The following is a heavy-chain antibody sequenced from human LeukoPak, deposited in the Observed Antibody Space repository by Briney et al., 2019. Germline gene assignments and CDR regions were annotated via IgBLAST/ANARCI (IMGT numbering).Heavy chain of an antibody. CDR3: ARVRVNTVPYYYYYGMDV. CDR2: IYYSGST. D-gene: IGHD4-17*01. J-gene: IGHJ6*02. V-gene: IGHV4-59*01. CDR1: GGSISSYY. Sequence: SETLSLICTVSGGSISSYYWSWIRQPPGKGLEWIGYIYYSGSTNYNPSLKSRVTISVDTSKNQFSLKLSSVTAADTAVYYCARVRVNTVPYYYYYGMDVWGQGTTVTVSS.